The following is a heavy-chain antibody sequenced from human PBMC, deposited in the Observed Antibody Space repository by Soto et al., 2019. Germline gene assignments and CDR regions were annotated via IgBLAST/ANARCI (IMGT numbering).Heavy chain of an antibody. D-gene: IGHD6-19*01. CDR2: IFQSGST. V-gene: IGHV4-4*01. CDR3: ARGRGRYSRGWSWFDP. CDR1: GGTIRSPDW. Sequence: TLSLTCGVSGGTIRSPDWWTWVRQPPGKGLEWIGAIFQSGSTNYTQSLESRVTISVDKSKNQFSLTLTSVTAADTAVYFCARGRGRYSRGWSWFDPWGQGILVTVSS. J-gene: IGHJ5*02.